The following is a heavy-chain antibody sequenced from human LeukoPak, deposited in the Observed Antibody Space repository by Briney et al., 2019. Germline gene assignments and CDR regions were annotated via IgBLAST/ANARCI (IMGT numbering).Heavy chain of an antibody. CDR3: TVDTNTDSQYY. CDR2: IKSKTDGGTT. Sequence: GGSLRLSCAGSGFTFSHAWMSWVRQGPGKGLEWVGRIKSKTDGGTTDYAAPVKGRFTISRDDSENTLYLQMNSLKPEDTAVYYCTVDTNTDSQYYWGQGTLVTVSS. CDR1: GFTFSHAW. J-gene: IGHJ4*02. V-gene: IGHV3-15*01. D-gene: IGHD2-8*01.